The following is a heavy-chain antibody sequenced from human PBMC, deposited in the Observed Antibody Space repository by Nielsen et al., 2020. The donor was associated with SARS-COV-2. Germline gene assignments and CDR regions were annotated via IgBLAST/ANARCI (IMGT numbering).Heavy chain of an antibody. Sequence: GESLKISCAASGFNFSTYGMHWVRQAPGKGLEWVAAISYDGSNKYYVDSVKGRFTISRDNSKNTLYLQMSSLREEDTAVYYCAKDWTAIVVVPSGGVDYWGQGTPVTVSS. CDR3: AKDWTAIVVVPSGGVDY. CDR2: ISYDGSNK. CDR1: GFNFSTYG. J-gene: IGHJ4*02. V-gene: IGHV3-30*18. D-gene: IGHD2-15*01.